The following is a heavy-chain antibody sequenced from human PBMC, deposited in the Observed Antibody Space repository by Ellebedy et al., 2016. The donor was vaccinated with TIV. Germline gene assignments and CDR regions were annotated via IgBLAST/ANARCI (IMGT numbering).Heavy chain of an antibody. CDR2: MWYDGSKQ. D-gene: IGHD6-19*01. CDR1: GFTFSRHG. V-gene: IGHV3-33*01. J-gene: IGHJ4*02. CDR3: ATHSTGWLDFDY. Sequence: GESLKISCAASGFTFSRHGMHWVRQAPGKGLEWVALMWYDGSKQYYGDSVKGRFTISRDNSKKTLYLQMNSLRDEDTAVYYCATHSTGWLDFDYWGQGTLVTVSS.